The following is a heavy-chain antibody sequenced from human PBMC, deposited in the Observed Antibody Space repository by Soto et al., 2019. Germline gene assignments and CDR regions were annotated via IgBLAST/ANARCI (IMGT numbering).Heavy chain of an antibody. J-gene: IGHJ4*02. CDR1: GGSFSGYY. CDR2: ITHSGST. V-gene: IGHV4-34*01. CDR3: ARDRTTVVRGYYFDY. D-gene: IGHD4-17*01. Sequence: QVQLQQWGAGLLKPSETLSLTCAVYGGSFSGYYWSWIRQPPGKGLEWIGEITHSGSTNYNPSLKSRVTISVDTSKSQFSLKLSSVTAADTAVYYCARDRTTVVRGYYFDYWGQGTLVTVSS.